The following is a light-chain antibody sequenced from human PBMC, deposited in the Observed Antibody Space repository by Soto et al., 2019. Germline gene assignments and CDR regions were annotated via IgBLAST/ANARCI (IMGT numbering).Light chain of an antibody. CDR3: QQYGSSPPT. V-gene: IGKV3-20*01. Sequence: EIVLTQSPGTLSLSPGERATLSCRASQSVSSSYLAWYQQKPGQAPRLLIYGASSRATGIPDRFSGSGSGTDFSLTISRLEPADFAVYSCQQYGSSPPTFGQGTQVEIK. CDR2: GAS. CDR1: QSVSSSY. J-gene: IGKJ1*01.